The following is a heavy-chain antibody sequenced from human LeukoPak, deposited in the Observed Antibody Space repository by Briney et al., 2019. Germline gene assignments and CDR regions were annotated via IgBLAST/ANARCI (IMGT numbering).Heavy chain of an antibody. CDR1: GGPISSYY. D-gene: IGHD6-13*01. J-gene: IGHJ6*03. CDR2: IYTSGST. CDR3: ASGVAAADPYYYYYMDV. Sequence: SETLSLTCTVSGGPISSYYWSWIRQPPGKGLEWIGYIYTSGSTNYNPSLKSRVTISVDTSKNQFSLKLSSVTAADTAVYYCASGVAAADPYYYYYMDVWGKGTTVTVSS. V-gene: IGHV4-4*09.